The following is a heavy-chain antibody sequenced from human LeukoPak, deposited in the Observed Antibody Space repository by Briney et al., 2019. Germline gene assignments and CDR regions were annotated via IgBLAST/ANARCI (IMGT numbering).Heavy chain of an antibody. CDR2: ISSSSTI. V-gene: IGHV3-48*04. Sequence: GGSLRLSCAASGFTFSSYSMNWVRQAPGKGLEWVSYISSSSTIYYADSVKGRFTISRDNAKNSLYLQMNSLRAEDTAVYYCARVDPITMVRGVIDYWGQGALVTVSS. D-gene: IGHD3-10*01. CDR1: GFTFSSYS. J-gene: IGHJ4*02. CDR3: ARVDPITMVRGVIDY.